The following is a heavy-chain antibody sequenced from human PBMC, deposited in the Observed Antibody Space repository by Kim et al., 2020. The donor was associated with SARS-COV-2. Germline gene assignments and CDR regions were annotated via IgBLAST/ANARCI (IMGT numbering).Heavy chain of an antibody. CDR3: ARGSSSWYPYHDYYYYGMDV. D-gene: IGHD6-13*01. V-gene: IGHV3-53*01. CDR1: GFTVSSNY. Sequence: GGSLRLSCAASGFTVSSNYMSWVRQAPGKGLEWVSVIYSGGSTYYADSVKGRFTISRDNSKNTLYLQMNSLRAEDTAVYYCARGSSSWYPYHDYYYYGMDVWGQGTTVTVSS. CDR2: IYSGGST. J-gene: IGHJ6*02.